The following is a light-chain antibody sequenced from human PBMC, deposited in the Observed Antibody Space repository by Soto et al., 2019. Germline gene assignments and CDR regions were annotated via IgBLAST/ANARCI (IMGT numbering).Light chain of an antibody. CDR3: QQYGYSPIT. V-gene: IGKV3-20*01. CDR2: GVS. CDR1: QNVNSNF. J-gene: IGKJ5*01. Sequence: EIVLTQSPRTLSLPPGERATLSCRASQNVNSNFFDWYQQKAGQAPRLLIYGVSSRATDIPDRFSGSGSGTDFTLTIDGLEPEDFVVYYCQQYGYSPITFGQGTRLEIK.